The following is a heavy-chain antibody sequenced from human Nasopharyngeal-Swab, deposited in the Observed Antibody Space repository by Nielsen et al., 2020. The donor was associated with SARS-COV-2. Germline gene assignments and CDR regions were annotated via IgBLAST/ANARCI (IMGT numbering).Heavy chain of an antibody. D-gene: IGHD5/OR15-5a*01. V-gene: IGHV3-23*01. J-gene: IGHJ6*03. CDR1: GFTFNTYT. Sequence: GESLKISCVASGFTFNTYTMSWVRQAPGKGLEWVSAISGSGGSTYYADSVKGRFTISRDNSKNTLYLQMNSLRAEDTAVYYCAKVPLPYYYYYMDVWGKGTTVTVSS. CDR3: AKVPLPYYYYYMDV. CDR2: ISGSGGST.